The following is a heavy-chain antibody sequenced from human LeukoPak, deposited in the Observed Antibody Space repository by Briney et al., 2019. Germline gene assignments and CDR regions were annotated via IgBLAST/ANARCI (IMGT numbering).Heavy chain of an antibody. V-gene: IGHV3-23*01. D-gene: IGHD6-19*01. J-gene: IGHJ4*02. CDR2: ISGSGGST. CDR1: GFTFSSYA. Sequence: GGSLRLSCAASGFTFSSYAMSWVRQAPGKGLEWVSAISGSGGSTYYADSVKGRFTISRDNSKNTLYLQMNSLRAEDTAVYYCAKDRYSSGWGSWYFDYWGQGTLVTASS. CDR3: AKDRYSSGWGSWYFDY.